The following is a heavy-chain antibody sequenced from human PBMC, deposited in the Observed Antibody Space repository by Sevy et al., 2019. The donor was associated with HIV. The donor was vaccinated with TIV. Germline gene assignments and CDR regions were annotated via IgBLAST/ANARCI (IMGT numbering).Heavy chain of an antibody. CDR2: INPNSGGT. V-gene: IGHV1-2*02. J-gene: IGHJ4*02. D-gene: IGHD3-10*01. Sequence: ASVKVSCKASGYTFTGYYMHWVRQAPGQGLEWMGWINPNSGGTNYAQKFQGRVTMTRDTSISTAYMELSRLRSDDTAVYYCARVEYYYGSGSTLLDYWGQGTLVTVSS. CDR1: GYTFTGYY. CDR3: ARVEYYYGSGSTLLDY.